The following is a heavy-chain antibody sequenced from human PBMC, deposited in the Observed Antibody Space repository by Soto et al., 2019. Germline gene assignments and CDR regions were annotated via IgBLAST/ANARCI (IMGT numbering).Heavy chain of an antibody. CDR1: RFTAW. CDR3: GDLDGSYFGFDV. CDR2: IKSKADGETI. V-gene: IGHV3-15*01. D-gene: IGHD3-10*01. Sequence: EVQPVASGGGLVRPGGSLRLSCAGSRFTAWMSWVRQAPGKGVEWVGRIKSKADGETIDYAAPVQGRFTISRDDSKDMVYLEMNSLKIEDTSVYSCGDLDGSYFGFDVWGQGTTVTVSS. J-gene: IGHJ6*02.